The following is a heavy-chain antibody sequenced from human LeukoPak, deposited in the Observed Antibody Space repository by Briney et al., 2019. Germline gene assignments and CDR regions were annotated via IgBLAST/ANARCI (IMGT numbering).Heavy chain of an antibody. V-gene: IGHV3-21*01. CDR2: ISRSSTYI. J-gene: IGHJ4*02. D-gene: IGHD3-10*01. CDR1: GFTFSSYS. Sequence: GGSLRLSCAASGFTFSSYSMNWVRQAPGKGPEWVSLISRSSTYIYYAESVKGRFTISRDNAKNSLYLQLNSLRAEDTAVYYCARGREGSWSFDYWGQGTLVTVSS. CDR3: ARGREGSWSFDY.